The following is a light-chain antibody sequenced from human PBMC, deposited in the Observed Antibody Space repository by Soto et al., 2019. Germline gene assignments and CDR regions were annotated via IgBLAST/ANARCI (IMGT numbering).Light chain of an antibody. CDR1: HSVTSNY. CDR2: AAS. J-gene: IGKJ1*01. CDR3: PQYGSSPQT. Sequence: EIVLTQSPGTLSLSPGERATLSCRASHSVTSNYLAWYQQKPGQAPRLLIYAASGRASGIPARFSGSGSGTYYILTISSLEPEEFAVYYCPQYGSSPQTFGQGTRVDIK. V-gene: IGKV3-20*01.